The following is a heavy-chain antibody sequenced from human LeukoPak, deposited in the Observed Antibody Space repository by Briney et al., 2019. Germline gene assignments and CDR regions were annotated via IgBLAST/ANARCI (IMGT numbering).Heavy chain of an antibody. CDR3: ANFGVVIR. V-gene: IGHV4-39*01. D-gene: IGHD3-3*01. J-gene: IGHJ4*02. CDR1: GGSISSSSYY. CDR2: IYYSGST. Sequence: SETLSLTCTVSGGSISSSSYYWGWIRQPPGTGLEWIGSIYYSGSTYYNPSLKSRVTISVDTSKNQFSLKLGSVTAADTAVYYCANFGVVIRWGQGTLVTVSS.